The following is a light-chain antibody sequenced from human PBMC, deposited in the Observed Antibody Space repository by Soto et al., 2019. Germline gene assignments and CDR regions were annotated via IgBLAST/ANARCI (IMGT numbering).Light chain of an antibody. V-gene: IGKV1-5*01. CDR1: QSISSW. CDR2: DAS. J-gene: IGKJ1*01. Sequence: DFQMTQSPSTLSASVGDRVTITCRASQSISSWLAWYQQKPGKAPKLLIYDASSLESGVPSRFSGSGSGTEFTLTISSLQPDDFATYYCQQYNSYSTLGQGTKVDIK. CDR3: QQYNSYST.